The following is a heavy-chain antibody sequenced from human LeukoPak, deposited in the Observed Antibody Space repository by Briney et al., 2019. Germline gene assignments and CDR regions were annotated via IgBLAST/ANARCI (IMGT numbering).Heavy chain of an antibody. V-gene: IGHV3-21*01. CDR2: ISSSSSYI. CDR1: GFTFSSYS. Sequence: PGGPLRLSCAASGFTFSSYSMNWVRQAPGKGLEWVSSISSSSSYIYYADSVKGRFTISRDNAKNSLYLQMNSLRAEDTAVYYCARDASEYSSSPNWFDPWGQGTLVTVSS. J-gene: IGHJ5*02. CDR3: ARDASEYSSSPNWFDP. D-gene: IGHD6-6*01.